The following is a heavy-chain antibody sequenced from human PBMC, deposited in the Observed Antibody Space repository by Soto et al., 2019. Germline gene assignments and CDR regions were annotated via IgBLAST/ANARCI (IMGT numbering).Heavy chain of an antibody. J-gene: IGHJ4*02. CDR1: GFTFSPYV. CDR2: ITGSSHEL. D-gene: IGHD3-10*01. Sequence: EVQLLESGGGLVQPGGSLRLSCAVSGFTFSPYVMYWFRQAPGRGLEWVSAITGSSHELSYADSVKGRFTISRDNSKNTHFLQMNSLRVEDTAVYYCAKIMVRGDPVGDYWGQGTLVTVSS. V-gene: IGHV3-23*01. CDR3: AKIMVRGDPVGDY.